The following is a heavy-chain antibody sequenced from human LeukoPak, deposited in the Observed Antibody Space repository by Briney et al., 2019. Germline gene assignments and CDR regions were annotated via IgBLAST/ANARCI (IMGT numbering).Heavy chain of an antibody. J-gene: IGHJ4*02. Sequence: GGSLRLSCAASGFTFSSYSMNWVRQAPGKGLEWVSSISSSSSYIYYADSVKGRFTISRDSAKNSLYLQMNSLRAEDTAVYYCARDRTPFIRDGFADWGQGTLVTVSS. D-gene: IGHD5-24*01. CDR1: GFTFSSYS. CDR2: ISSSSSYI. V-gene: IGHV3-21*01. CDR3: ARDRTPFIRDGFAD.